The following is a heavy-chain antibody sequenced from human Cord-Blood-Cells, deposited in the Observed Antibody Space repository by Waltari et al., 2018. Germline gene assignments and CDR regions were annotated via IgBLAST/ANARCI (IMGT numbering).Heavy chain of an antibody. CDR1: GFTFSSYG. Sequence: EVQLVASGGGLVQPGGSLRLSCAASGFTFSSYGMHWVRQAPGKGLGWVSRINSDGSSTSYADSVKGRFTISRDNAKNTLYLQMNSLRAEDTAVYYWASGLGGRGYDIDPWGQGTLVTVSS. J-gene: IGHJ5*02. V-gene: IGHV3-74*01. CDR3: ASGLGGRGYDIDP. CDR2: INSDGSST. D-gene: IGHD5-12*01.